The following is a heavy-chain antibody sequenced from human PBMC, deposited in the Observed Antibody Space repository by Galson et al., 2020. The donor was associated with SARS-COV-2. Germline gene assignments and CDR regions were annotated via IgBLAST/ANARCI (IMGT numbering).Heavy chain of an antibody. CDR2: IHPSGGGT. J-gene: IGHJ4*02. D-gene: IGHD4-4*01. CDR3: ARDPQGGNDYNDLLF. Sequence: ASVKVSCKASGYTFTSYYIHWVRQAPGQGLEWMGIIHPSGGGTTYAQKFQGRVTMTRDTSTSTVYMELSSLRSEDTAVYYCARDPQGGNDYNDLLFWGQGTLVTVSS. V-gene: IGHV1-46*01. CDR1: GYTFTSYY.